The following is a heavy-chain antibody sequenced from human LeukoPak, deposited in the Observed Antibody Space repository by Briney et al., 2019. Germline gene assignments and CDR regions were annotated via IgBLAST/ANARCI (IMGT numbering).Heavy chain of an antibody. Sequence: ASVKVSCKVSGYTLTELSMHWVRQAPGKGREWMGGFDPEDGETIYAQKFQGRVTMTEDTSTDTAYMELSSLRSEDTAVHYCATFGYSKVWNWFDPWGQGTLVTVSA. CDR3: ATFGYSKVWNWFDP. CDR2: FDPEDGET. V-gene: IGHV1-24*01. CDR1: GYTLTELS. J-gene: IGHJ5*02. D-gene: IGHD4-11*01.